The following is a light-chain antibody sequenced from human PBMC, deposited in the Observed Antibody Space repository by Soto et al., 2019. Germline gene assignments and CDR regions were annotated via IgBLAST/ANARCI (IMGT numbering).Light chain of an antibody. J-gene: IGLJ2*01. CDR3: TSFTSKSSLI. CDR1: MRDVGGYNL. Sequence: QSALTQPASVSGSPGQSITISCAGTMRDVGGYNLVSWYQQHPGRAPQLILYEVRNRPSGISFRFSGSKSGNTASLTISGLQAEDGADYYCTSFTSKSSLIFGGGTKLTVL. CDR2: EVR. V-gene: IGLV2-14*01.